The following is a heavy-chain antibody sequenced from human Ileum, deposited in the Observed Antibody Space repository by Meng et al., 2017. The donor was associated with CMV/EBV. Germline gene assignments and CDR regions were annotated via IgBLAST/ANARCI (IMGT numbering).Heavy chain of an antibody. J-gene: IGHJ5*02. V-gene: IGHV3-30-3*01. CDR3: AREYYSGWYSGWFDP. CDR2: ISYDGSNT. D-gene: IGHD6-19*01. Sequence: YGFNFRSYAMHWVRQAPGKGLEWVAFISYDGSNTYYADSVKGRFTISRDNSKSTLYLQMDSLRAEDTAVYYCAREYYSGWYSGWFDPWGQGTLVTVSS. CDR1: GFNFRSYA.